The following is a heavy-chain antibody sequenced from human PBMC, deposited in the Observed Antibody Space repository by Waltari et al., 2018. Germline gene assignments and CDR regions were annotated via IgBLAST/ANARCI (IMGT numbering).Heavy chain of an antibody. V-gene: IGHV4-39*07. CDR3: ARRDYGDIDY. CDR1: GGSISSSSYY. J-gene: IGHJ4*02. Sequence: GGSISSSSYYWGWIRQPPGKGLEWIGSIYYSGSTYYNPSLKSRVTISVDTSKNQFSLKLSSVTAADTAVYYCARRDYGDIDYWGQGTLVIVSS. CDR2: IYYSGST. D-gene: IGHD4-17*01.